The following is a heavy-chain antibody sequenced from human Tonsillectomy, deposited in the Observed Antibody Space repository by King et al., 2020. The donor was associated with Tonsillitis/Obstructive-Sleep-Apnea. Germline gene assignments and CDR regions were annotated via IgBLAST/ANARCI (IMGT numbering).Heavy chain of an antibody. V-gene: IGHV3-33*01. J-gene: IGHJ5*02. CDR3: ARDPFSGSINWFDP. D-gene: IGHD1-26*01. CDR1: GFTFSSYG. CDR2: IWYDGSNK. Sequence: HVQLVESGGGVVQPGRSLRLSCAASGFTFSSYGMHWVRQAPGKGLEWVAVIWYDGSNKYYADSVKGRFTISRDNSKNTLYLQMNSLRAEDTAVYYCARDPFSGSINWFDPWGQGTLVTVSS.